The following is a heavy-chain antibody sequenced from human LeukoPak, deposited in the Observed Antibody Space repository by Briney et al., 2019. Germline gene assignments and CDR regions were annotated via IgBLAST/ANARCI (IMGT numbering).Heavy chain of an antibody. V-gene: IGHV3-43*02. CDR3: ATPNYYGSGSYYFDY. D-gene: IGHD3-10*01. CDR1: GFTFDDYA. J-gene: IGHJ4*02. Sequence: GGSLRLSCAASGFTFDDYAMHCVRQAPGKGLEWVSLISGDGGSTYYADSVKGRFTISRDNSKNSLYLQMNSLRTEDTALYYCATPNYYGSGSYYFDYWGQGTLVTVSS. CDR2: ISGDGGST.